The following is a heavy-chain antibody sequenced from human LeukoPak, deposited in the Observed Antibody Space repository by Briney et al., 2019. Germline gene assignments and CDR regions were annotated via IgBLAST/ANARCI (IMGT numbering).Heavy chain of an antibody. D-gene: IGHD1-26*01. CDR3: ATTIVVEYFDY. V-gene: IGHV3-23*01. J-gene: IGHJ4*02. CDR2: ISGSGGST. CDR1: GFTFSSYA. Sequence: GGSLRLSCAASGFTFSSYAMNWVRQAPGKGLEWVSAISGSGGSTYYADSVKGRFTISRDNSKNTLYLQMNSLRAEDTAVYYCATTIVVEYFDYWGQGTLVTVSS.